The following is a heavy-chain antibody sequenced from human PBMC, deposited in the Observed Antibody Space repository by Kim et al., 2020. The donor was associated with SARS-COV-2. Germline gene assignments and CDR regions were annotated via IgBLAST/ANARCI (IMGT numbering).Heavy chain of an antibody. CDR3: AKDIISYSSSSLLGY. CDR1: GFTFSSYG. D-gene: IGHD6-6*01. J-gene: IGHJ4*02. Sequence: GGSLRLSCAASGFTFSSYGMHWVRQAPGKGLEWVAVISYDGSNKYYADSVKGRFTISRDNSKNTLYLQMNSLRAEDTAVYYCAKDIISYSSSSLLGYWGQGTLVTVSS. V-gene: IGHV3-30*18. CDR2: ISYDGSNK.